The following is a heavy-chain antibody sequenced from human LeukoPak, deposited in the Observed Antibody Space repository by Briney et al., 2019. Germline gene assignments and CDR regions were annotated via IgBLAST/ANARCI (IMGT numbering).Heavy chain of an antibody. CDR1: GFTFRNFA. J-gene: IGHJ3*02. D-gene: IGHD3-10*01. CDR2: ITDTGDAT. V-gene: IGHV3-23*01. Sequence: GGSLRLSCAASGFTFRNFAMAWVRQAPGKRLEWVSSITDTGDATGYTDSVKGRFTISRDNSKNTLYLQMNSLRAEDTAVYYCAKDRDDAFDIWGQGTMVTVSS. CDR3: AKDRDDAFDI.